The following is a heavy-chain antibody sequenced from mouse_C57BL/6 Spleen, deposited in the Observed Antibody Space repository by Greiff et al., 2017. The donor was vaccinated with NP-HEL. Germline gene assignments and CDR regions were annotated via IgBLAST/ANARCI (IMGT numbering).Heavy chain of an antibody. J-gene: IGHJ1*03. Sequence: EVQVVESGGGLVKPGGSLKLSCAASGFTFSDYGMHWVRQAPEKGLEWVAYISSGSSTIYYADTVKGRFTISRDNAKNTLFLQMTSLRSEDTAMYYCARRGITTVVARDWYFDVWGTGTTVTVSS. V-gene: IGHV5-17*01. CDR2: ISSGSSTI. CDR3: ARRGITTVVARDWYFDV. CDR1: GFTFSDYG. D-gene: IGHD1-1*01.